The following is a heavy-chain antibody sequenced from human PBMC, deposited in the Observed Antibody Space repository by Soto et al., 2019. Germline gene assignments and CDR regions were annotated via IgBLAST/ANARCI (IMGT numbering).Heavy chain of an antibody. Sequence: GSLRLSCAASGFTFSNYAMSWIRQAPGKGLEWVSGISGSGGSTKYADSVKGRLTISRDNSKNTMYLQMNSLRAEDTAVYYCAKDFSAAIEYNWFDPWGQGTLVTVSS. J-gene: IGHJ5*02. CDR1: GFTFSNYA. V-gene: IGHV3-23*01. CDR2: ISGSGGST. D-gene: IGHD2-2*02. CDR3: AKDFSAAIEYNWFDP.